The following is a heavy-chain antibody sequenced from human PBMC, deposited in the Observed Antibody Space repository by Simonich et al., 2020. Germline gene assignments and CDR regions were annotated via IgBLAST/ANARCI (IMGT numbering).Heavy chain of an antibody. CDR1: GFTFSSYE. Sequence: EVQLVESGGGLVQPGGSLGLSCAAPGFTFSSYEMTWVRQAAGKGLELVSYISSSGSTIYYADSVKGRFTISRDNAKNSLYLQMNSLRAEDTAVYYCARHYYGDYYFDYWGQGTLVTVSS. CDR3: ARHYYGDYYFDY. D-gene: IGHD4-17*01. V-gene: IGHV3-48*03. CDR2: ISSSGSTI. J-gene: IGHJ4*02.